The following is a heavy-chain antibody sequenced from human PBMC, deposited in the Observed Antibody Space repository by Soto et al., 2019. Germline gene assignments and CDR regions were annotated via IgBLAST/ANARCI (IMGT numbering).Heavy chain of an antibody. CDR3: ARRALYCRSSSCHYFDF. V-gene: IGHV5-10-1*03. CDR1: GYNFTSNW. Sequence: EVQLVQSGAEVKKPGESLRISCKVSGYNFTSNWISWVRQMPGKGLEWLGRIDPSDSYATYSPSFQGHVTLSVDKSISIAYLQWRSVKASDTAIYYCARRALYCRSSSCHYFDFWGQGTLVTVSS. D-gene: IGHD2-2*01. J-gene: IGHJ4*02. CDR2: IDPSDSYA.